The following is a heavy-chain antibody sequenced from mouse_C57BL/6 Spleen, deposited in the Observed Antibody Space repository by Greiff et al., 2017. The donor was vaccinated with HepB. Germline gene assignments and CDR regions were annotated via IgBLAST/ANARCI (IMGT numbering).Heavy chain of an antibody. CDR2: ISGGGGNT. V-gene: IGHV5-9*01. D-gene: IGHD1-2*01. Sequence: DVKLVESGGGLVKPGGSLKLSCAASGFTFSSYTMSWVRQTPEKRLEWVATISGGGGNTYYPDSVKGRFTISRDNAKNTLYLQMSSLRSEDTALYYCARQGTHYSGFAYWGQGTLVTVSA. CDR3: ARQGTHYSGFAY. CDR1: GFTFSSYT. J-gene: IGHJ3*01.